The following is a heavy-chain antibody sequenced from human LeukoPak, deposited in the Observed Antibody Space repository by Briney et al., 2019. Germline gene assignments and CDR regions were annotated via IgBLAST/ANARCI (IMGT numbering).Heavy chain of an antibody. D-gene: IGHD2/OR15-2a*01. V-gene: IGHV4-39*01. J-gene: IGHJ5*02. CDR1: GDSVSRSDSY. CDR3: ARVEYGWFDP. CDR2: IYYSGRT. Sequence: SETLSLTCSVSGDSVSRSDSYWDWIRQPPGKGLEWIGTIYYSGRTYYSPSLKSRVTMSVDPSNNQFSLTLRSVTAADTAVYYCARVEYGWFDPWGQGTLVTVSS.